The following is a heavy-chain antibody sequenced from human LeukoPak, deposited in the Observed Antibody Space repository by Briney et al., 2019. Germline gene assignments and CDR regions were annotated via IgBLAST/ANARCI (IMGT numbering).Heavy chain of an antibody. CDR3: VRDLGGRSGH. Sequence: GGSLRLSCAASGFTFSSYAMSWVRQAPGKGLEWVSAISGSGGTTYYADSVKGRFTISRDNAKNTLYLQMNSLTAEDTAVYYCVRDLGGRSGHWGQGTLVTVSS. CDR1: GFTFSSYA. J-gene: IGHJ4*02. V-gene: IGHV3-23*01. CDR2: ISGSGGTT. D-gene: IGHD1-26*01.